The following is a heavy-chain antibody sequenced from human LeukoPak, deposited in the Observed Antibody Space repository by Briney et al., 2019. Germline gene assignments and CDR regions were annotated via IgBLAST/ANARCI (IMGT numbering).Heavy chain of an antibody. D-gene: IGHD1-26*01. Sequence: PGGSLRLSCAASGFTFSSYSMNWVRQAPGKGLEWVSSISSSSYIYYADSVKGRFTISRDSAKNSLYLQMNSLRAEDTAVYYCAREGAYSGSTTDYYYGMDVWGQGTTVTVSS. CDR1: GFTFSSYS. CDR3: AREGAYSGSTTDYYYGMDV. CDR2: ISSSSYI. V-gene: IGHV3-21*01. J-gene: IGHJ6*02.